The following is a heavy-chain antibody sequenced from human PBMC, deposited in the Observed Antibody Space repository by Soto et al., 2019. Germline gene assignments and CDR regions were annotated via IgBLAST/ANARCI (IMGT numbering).Heavy chain of an antibody. J-gene: IGHJ6*02. Sequence: GGSLRLSCAASGFTFSSYAMSWVRQAPGKGLEWVSAISGSGGSTYYADSVKGRFTISRDNSKNTLYLQMNSLRAEDTAVYYCAKAVTTVTTYSYYYYYGMDVWGQGTTVTVSS. V-gene: IGHV3-23*01. CDR2: ISGSGGST. CDR3: AKAVTTVTTYSYYYYYGMDV. D-gene: IGHD4-17*01. CDR1: GFTFSSYA.